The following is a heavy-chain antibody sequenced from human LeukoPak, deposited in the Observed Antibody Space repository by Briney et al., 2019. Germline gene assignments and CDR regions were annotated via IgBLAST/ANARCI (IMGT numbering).Heavy chain of an antibody. J-gene: IGHJ5*02. D-gene: IGHD1-26*01. CDR3: ARATRKTVAGSYVSLWFDP. CDR1: GGSFSGYY. V-gene: IGHV4-34*01. Sequence: SETLSLTCAVYGGSFSGYYWSWIRQPPGKGLEWIGEINHSGSTNYNPSPKSRVTISVDTSKNQFSLKLSSVTAADTAVYYCARATRKTVAGSYVSLWFDPWGQGTLVTVSS. CDR2: INHSGST.